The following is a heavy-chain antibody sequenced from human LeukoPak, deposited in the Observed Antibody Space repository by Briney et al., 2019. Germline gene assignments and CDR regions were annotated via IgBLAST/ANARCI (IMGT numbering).Heavy chain of an antibody. D-gene: IGHD6-13*01. V-gene: IGHV4-39*01. CDR2: IYYSGST. CDR3: ARQTIYSSTPFDY. Sequence: SETLSLTCTVSGGSISSSSYYWGWIRQPPGKGLEWIGSIYYSGSTYYNPPLKSRVTISVDTSKNQFSLKLSSVTAADTAVYYCARQTIYSSTPFDYWGQGTLVTVPS. CDR1: GGSISSSSYY. J-gene: IGHJ4*02.